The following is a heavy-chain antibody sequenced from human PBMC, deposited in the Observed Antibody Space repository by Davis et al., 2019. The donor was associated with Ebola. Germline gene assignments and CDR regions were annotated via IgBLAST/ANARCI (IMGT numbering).Heavy chain of an antibody. CDR1: GFTFSSYA. V-gene: IGHV3-64*04. CDR2: ISSNGGST. J-gene: IGHJ6*02. Sequence: GGSLRLSCSASGFTFSSYAMHWVRQAPGKGLEYVSAISSNGGSTYYADSVKGRFTISRDNSKNTLYLQMNSLRAEDTAVYYCAKDQTVTTLGNYNYYYGMDVWGQGTTVTVSS. D-gene: IGHD4-11*01. CDR3: AKDQTVTTLGNYNYYYGMDV.